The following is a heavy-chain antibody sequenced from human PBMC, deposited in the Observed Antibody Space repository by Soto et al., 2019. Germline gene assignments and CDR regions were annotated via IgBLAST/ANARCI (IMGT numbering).Heavy chain of an antibody. CDR1: GGSVSSGSYY. Sequence: PSETLSLTCTVSGGSVSSGSYYWSWIRQPPGKGLEWIGYIYYSGSTNYNPSLKSRVTISVDTSKNQFSLKLSSVTAADTAVYYCARDRQQSKGEWVRQLWLRYGLDYGMDVWGQGTTGTVSS. CDR2: IYYSGST. V-gene: IGHV4-61*01. CDR3: ARDRQQSKGEWVRQLWLRYGLDYGMDV. D-gene: IGHD5-18*01. J-gene: IGHJ6*02.